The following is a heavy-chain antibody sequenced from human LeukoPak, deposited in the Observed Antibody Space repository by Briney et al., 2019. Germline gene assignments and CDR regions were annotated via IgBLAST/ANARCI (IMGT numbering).Heavy chain of an antibody. Sequence: PGGSLRLSCAASGFTVSSNYMSWVRQAPGKGLEWVSVIYSGGSTYYADSVKGRFTISRDNSKNTLYLQMNSLRAEDTAVYYCAKTPSMKDVYFDYWGQGTLVTVSS. CDR3: AKTPSMKDVYFDY. CDR1: GFTVSSNY. CDR2: IYSGGST. J-gene: IGHJ4*02. D-gene: IGHD3-3*02. V-gene: IGHV3-53*01.